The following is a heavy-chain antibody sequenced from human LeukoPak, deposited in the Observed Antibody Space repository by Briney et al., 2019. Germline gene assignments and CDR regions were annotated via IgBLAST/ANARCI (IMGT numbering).Heavy chain of an antibody. CDR2: IYYSGST. Sequence: PSETLSLTCTVSGGSVSISTYYWGWIRQPPGKGLEWIGTIYYSGSTYYNPSLKSRVTISVDTSKNQFSLKLTSVTAADTAVYYCAKEVGGTPGYWGQEALVTVSS. CDR1: GGSVSISTYY. D-gene: IGHD6-19*01. CDR3: AKEVGGTPGY. J-gene: IGHJ4*02. V-gene: IGHV4-39*07.